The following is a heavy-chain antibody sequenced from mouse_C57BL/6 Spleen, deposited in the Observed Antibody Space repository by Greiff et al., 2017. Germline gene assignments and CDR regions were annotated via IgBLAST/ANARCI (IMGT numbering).Heavy chain of an antibody. CDR2: IDPEDGET. CDR3: AKKEYYGSSPYYYAMDY. CDR1: GFNIKAYY. J-gene: IGHJ4*01. D-gene: IGHD1-1*01. V-gene: IGHV14-2*01. Sequence: VQLKESGAELVKPGASVKLSCPASGFNIKAYYMPWVKQRTEQGLEWIGRIDPEDGETKYAPKFPGKATITADTYSNTAYLQLSSLTSEDTAVYYCAKKEYYGSSPYYYAMDYWGQGTSVTVSS.